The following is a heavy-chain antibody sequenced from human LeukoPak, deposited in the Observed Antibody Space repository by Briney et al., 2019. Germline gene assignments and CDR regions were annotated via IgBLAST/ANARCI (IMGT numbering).Heavy chain of an antibody. CDR3: ARDIRSWYFDL. V-gene: IGHV3-33*01. CDR2: IWYDGSNK. J-gene: IGHJ2*01. CDR1: EFTFSNYG. Sequence: GGSLRLSCAASEFTFSNYGMHWIRQAPGKGLEWVAVIWYDGSNKFYADSVKGRFTISRDNSQNTLYLQMNSLRAEDTAVYYCARDIRSWYFDLWGRGTLVTVSS. D-gene: IGHD3-3*02.